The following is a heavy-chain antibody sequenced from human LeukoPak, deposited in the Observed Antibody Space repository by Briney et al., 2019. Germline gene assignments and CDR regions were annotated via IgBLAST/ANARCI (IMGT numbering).Heavy chain of an antibody. Sequence: WASVKVSCKASGYTFTSYYMNWVRQAPGQGLEWMGIINPSGGSTSYAQKFQGRVTMTRDTSMSTVYMELSSLRSEDTAVYYCARGESEYVIVYWGQGTLVTVSS. J-gene: IGHJ4*02. V-gene: IGHV1-46*01. CDR1: GYTFTSYY. CDR2: INPSGGST. CDR3: ARGESEYVIVY. D-gene: IGHD3-16*01.